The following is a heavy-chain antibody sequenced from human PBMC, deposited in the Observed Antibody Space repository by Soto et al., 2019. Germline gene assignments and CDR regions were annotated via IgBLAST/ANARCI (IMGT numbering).Heavy chain of an antibody. J-gene: IGHJ4*02. Sequence: QLQLQESGPGLVKPSETLSLTCTVSGDSISSDSYDWGWIRQPPGKWLECIGSVYYSGRTYYNPSLESRVTISVDTSKSQFSLNLRSVTAADTAVYYCARQSSGYTYGGGFDYWGQGTLVTVSS. D-gene: IGHD5-18*01. V-gene: IGHV4-39*01. CDR1: GDSISSDSYD. CDR2: VYYSGRT. CDR3: ARQSSGYTYGGGFDY.